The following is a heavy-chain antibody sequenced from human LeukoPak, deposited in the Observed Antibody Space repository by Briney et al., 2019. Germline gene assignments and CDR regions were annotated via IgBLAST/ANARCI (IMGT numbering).Heavy chain of an antibody. CDR2: IYYSGST. V-gene: IGHV4-39*07. CDR3: ARGRYYDSSGYQYLNFDY. Sequence: PSETLSLTCTVSGGSISSSSYYWGWIRQPPGEGLEWIGSIYYSGSTYYNPSLKSRVTISVDTSKNQFSLKLSSVTAADTAVYYCARGRYYDSSGYQYLNFDYWGQGTLVTVSS. J-gene: IGHJ4*02. D-gene: IGHD3-22*01. CDR1: GGSISSSSYY.